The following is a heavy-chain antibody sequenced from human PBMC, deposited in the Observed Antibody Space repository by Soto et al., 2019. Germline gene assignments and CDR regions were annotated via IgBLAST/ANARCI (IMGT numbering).Heavy chain of an antibody. Sequence: QVQLVQSGAEVKKPGASVKVSCKASGYTFTSYDINWVRQATGQGLEWMGWVNPNNGHTGYAQKFQGRVTMTRNTSISTADMELDSLRYEDTAVYYCVRLFYYGSGSWVEWGQVTLVTVSS. CDR3: VRLFYYGSGSWVE. CDR1: GYTFTSYD. CDR2: VNPNNGHT. V-gene: IGHV1-8*01. D-gene: IGHD3-10*01. J-gene: IGHJ4*02.